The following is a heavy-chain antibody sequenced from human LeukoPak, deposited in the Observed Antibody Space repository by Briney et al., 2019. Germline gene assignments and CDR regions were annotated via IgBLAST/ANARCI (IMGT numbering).Heavy chain of an antibody. J-gene: IGHJ4*02. CDR2: ISVSGGNT. CDR1: GFTFSSSP. CDR3: AKKSALGFDY. D-gene: IGHD6-13*01. Sequence: PGGSLRLSCAASGFTFSSSPMTWVRQAPGKGLEWVSGISVSGGNTYYADSVKGRFNIYRYDSKSTLYLQMNSRRGEDTAVYYCAKKSALGFDYWGQGTPVTVSS. V-gene: IGHV3-23*01.